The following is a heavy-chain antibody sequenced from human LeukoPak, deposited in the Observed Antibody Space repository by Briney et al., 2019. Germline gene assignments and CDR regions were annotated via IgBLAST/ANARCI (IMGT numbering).Heavy chain of an antibody. CDR1: GFTVSSNH. V-gene: IGHV3-53*01. D-gene: IGHD3-16*01. Sequence: GGSLRLSCAASGFTVSSNHMTWVRQAPGKGLEWISVIYSGGSTYYADSVRGRFTISRDNSKNTLYLQMNSLRAEDTAVYYCASTLGFYGPYALGYWGQGTLVSVSS. J-gene: IGHJ4*02. CDR2: IYSGGST. CDR3: ASTLGFYGPYALGY.